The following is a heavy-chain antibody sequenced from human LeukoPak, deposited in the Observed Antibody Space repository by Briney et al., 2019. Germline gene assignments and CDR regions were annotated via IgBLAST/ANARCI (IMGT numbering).Heavy chain of an antibody. Sequence: SETLSLTCTVSGGSISSHYWSWIRQLPGKGLEWIGYIYYSGSTNYNPSLKSRVTISVDTSKNQFSLKLSSVTAADTAVYYFARDRIDFFDYWGQGTLVTVSS. J-gene: IGHJ4*02. CDR1: GGSISSHY. CDR2: IYYSGST. D-gene: IGHD3-3*01. CDR3: ARDRIDFFDY. V-gene: IGHV4-59*11.